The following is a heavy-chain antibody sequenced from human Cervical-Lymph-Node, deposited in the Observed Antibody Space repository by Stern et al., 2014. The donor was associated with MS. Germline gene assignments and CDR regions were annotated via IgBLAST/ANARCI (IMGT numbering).Heavy chain of an antibody. CDR2: IYHSGST. J-gene: IGHJ5*01. V-gene: IGHV4-31*03. CDR3: ARKGAIVPAAIENWFDS. Sequence: QVQLQESGPGLVTPSQTLSLTCTVSGGSISTGGSFLSWIRQHPGKALEWLGFIYHSGSTHYNPSLTSRVTISQDTSQHQVCINLSSVTAADTAVYYCARKGAIVPAAIENWFDSWGQGTLVTVSS. D-gene: IGHD2-2*01. CDR1: GGSISTGGSF.